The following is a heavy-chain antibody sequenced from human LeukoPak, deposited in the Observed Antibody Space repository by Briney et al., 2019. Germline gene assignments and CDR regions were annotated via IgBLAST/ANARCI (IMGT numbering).Heavy chain of an antibody. CDR2: ISWDGGST. V-gene: IGHV3-43D*03. D-gene: IGHD6-13*01. Sequence: GGSLRLPCAASGFTFDDYAMHWVRQAPGKGLEWVSLISWDGGSTYYADSVKGRFTISRDNSKNSLYLQMNSLRAEDTALYYCAKDIEDGYSSSWYAFDYWGQGTLVTVSS. CDR1: GFTFDDYA. CDR3: AKDIEDGYSSSWYAFDY. J-gene: IGHJ4*02.